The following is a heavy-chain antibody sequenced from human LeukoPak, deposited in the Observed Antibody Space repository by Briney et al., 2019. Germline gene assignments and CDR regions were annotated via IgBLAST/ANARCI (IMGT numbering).Heavy chain of an antibody. CDR2: IYYSGST. J-gene: IGHJ4*02. D-gene: IGHD4-17*01. Sequence: SETLSLTCTVSGGSVSSGSYYWSWIRQPPGKGLEWIGYIYYSGSTNYNPSLKSRVTISVDTSKNQFSLKLSSVTAADTAVYYCARVPLSDYGLWGLQYYIDYWGQGTLVTVSS. V-gene: IGHV4-61*01. CDR3: ARVPLSDYGLWGLQYYIDY. CDR1: GGSVSSGSYY.